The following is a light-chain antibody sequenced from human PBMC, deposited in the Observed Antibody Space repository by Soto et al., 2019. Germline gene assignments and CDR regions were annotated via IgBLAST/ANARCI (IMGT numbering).Light chain of an antibody. CDR1: ESVSDY. Sequence: EIVLTQSPATLSLSPGGRATLSCRASESVSDYIAWYQQKPGQPPRLVIYDTSKRATGVPARFSGSGSGTDFTLTISSLEPEDFAVYYCQQRTNWLTFGGGTKVEIK. CDR3: QQRTNWLT. CDR2: DTS. J-gene: IGKJ4*01. V-gene: IGKV3-11*01.